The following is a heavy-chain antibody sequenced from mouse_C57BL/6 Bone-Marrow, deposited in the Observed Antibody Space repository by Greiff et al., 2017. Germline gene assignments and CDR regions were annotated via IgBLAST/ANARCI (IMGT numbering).Heavy chain of an antibody. J-gene: IGHJ1*03. Sequence: LQESDAELVKPGASVKISCKVSGYTFTDHTIHWMKQKPEQGLEWIGYIYPRDGSTKYNEKFKGKATLTADKSSSTAYMQLNSLTSEDSAVYFCAIPGSSPSYWYFDVWGTGTTVTVSS. CDR2: IYPRDGST. CDR3: AIPGSSPSYWYFDV. V-gene: IGHV1-78*01. D-gene: IGHD1-1*01. CDR1: GYTFTDHT.